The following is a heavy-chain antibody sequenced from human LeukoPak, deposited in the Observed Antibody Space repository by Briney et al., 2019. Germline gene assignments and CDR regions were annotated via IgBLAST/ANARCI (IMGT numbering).Heavy chain of an antibody. CDR3: ARKYGGFDY. Sequence: GASVRVSCKASGYTFTGYYMHWVRQAPGQGLEWMGGISAHNGNTKYTQEFQGRVTMTTDTSTSTAYMELRSLRSDDPAVYYCARKYGGFDYWGQGTLVTVSS. CDR2: ISAHNGNT. D-gene: IGHD4/OR15-4a*01. V-gene: IGHV1-18*04. J-gene: IGHJ4*02. CDR1: GYTFTGYY.